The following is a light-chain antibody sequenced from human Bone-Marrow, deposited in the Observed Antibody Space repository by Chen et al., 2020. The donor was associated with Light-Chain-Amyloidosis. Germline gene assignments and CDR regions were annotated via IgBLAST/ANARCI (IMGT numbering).Light chain of an antibody. J-gene: IGLJ3*02. CDR2: EVS. CDR3: CSYGGSSTPRV. CDR1: SSDVGSYNL. Sequence: QSALTQPASVSGSPGQSITISCTGPSSDVGSYNLVSWYQQHPGKAPKLMIYEVSQRPSGVSNRFSGSKSGNTASLTISGLQAEDEADYYCCSYGGSSTPRVLGGGTKLTVL. V-gene: IGLV2-23*02.